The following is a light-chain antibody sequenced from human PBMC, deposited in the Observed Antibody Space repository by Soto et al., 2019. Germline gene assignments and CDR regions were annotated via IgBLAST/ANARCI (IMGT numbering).Light chain of an antibody. Sequence: EIVMTQSPATLSVSPGERATLSCRASQSVSSNLAWYQQKPGPAPRLLIYGASTRATGIPVRFSGSGSGTEFTLTISSLQSEDFAVYYCQQYNNWPPYTFGQGTKLEIK. CDR2: GAS. V-gene: IGKV3-15*01. J-gene: IGKJ2*01. CDR1: QSVSSN. CDR3: QQYNNWPPYT.